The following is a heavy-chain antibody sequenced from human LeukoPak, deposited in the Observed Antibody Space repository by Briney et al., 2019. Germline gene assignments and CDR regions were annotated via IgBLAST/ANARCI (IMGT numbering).Heavy chain of an antibody. J-gene: IGHJ4*02. D-gene: IGHD4-17*01. CDR1: GGSISSSSYY. CDR3: ASRTTVTTDFDY. Sequence: PSETLSLTCTVSGGSISSSSYYWGWIRQPPGKGLEWIGEINHSGSTNYNPSLKSRVTISVDTSKNQFSLKLSSVTAADTAVYYCASRTTVTTDFDYWGQGTLVTVSS. V-gene: IGHV4-39*07. CDR2: INHSGST.